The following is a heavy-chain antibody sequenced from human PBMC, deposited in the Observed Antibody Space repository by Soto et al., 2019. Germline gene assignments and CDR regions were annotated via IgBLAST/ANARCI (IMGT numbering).Heavy chain of an antibody. V-gene: IGHV1-18*01. Sequence: QVQLLQSGAEVKKPGASVKVSCKASGYTFTNYGITWVRQAPGQGLEWMGWISAYNGDTHYTQRLQGRVTMTTDTATGSAYGGRGGLRSDEPAVYYCGRVRPRAGYFSSHRDVWGKWPPVTVPS. CDR3: GRVRPRAGYFSSHRDV. D-gene: IGHD6-25*01. CDR1: GYTFTNYG. CDR2: ISAYNGDT. J-gene: IGHJ6*03.